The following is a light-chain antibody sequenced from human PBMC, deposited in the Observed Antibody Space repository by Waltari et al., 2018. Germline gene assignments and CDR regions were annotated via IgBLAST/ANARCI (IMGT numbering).Light chain of an antibody. Sequence: PLAHPASVFGSPGPSITLSGPGTSSDSGGYDFLSWYLQHPEKAPNPIIFDFTELPSGLSARFSGSKSGNTASLSISGLQTDDEADDYCASYTSSSNYVFGSGTTVTV. CDR2: DFT. V-gene: IGLV2-14*03. CDR3: ASYTSSSNYV. J-gene: IGLJ1*01. CDR1: SSDSGGYDF.